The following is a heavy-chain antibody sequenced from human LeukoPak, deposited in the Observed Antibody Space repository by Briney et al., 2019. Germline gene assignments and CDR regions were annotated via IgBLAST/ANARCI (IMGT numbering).Heavy chain of an antibody. CDR1: GFTFSSYS. D-gene: IGHD1-1*01. V-gene: IGHV3-21*01. J-gene: IGHJ4*02. Sequence: PGGSLRLSCAASGFTFSSYSMNWVRQAPGKGLEWVSSVSSSSSNIYYADSVKGRFTISRDNAKNSLYLQMNSLRVEDTAVYYCARCTTGRTFGSLREIKRSREIDYWGQGTLVTVSS. CDR2: VSSSSSNI. CDR3: ARCTTGRTFGSLREIKRSREIDY.